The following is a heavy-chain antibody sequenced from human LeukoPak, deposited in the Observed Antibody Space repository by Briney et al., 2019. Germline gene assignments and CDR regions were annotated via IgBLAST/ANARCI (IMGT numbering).Heavy chain of an antibody. CDR3: ARLVGSSWYRAVLRGRDY. CDR2: IYYSGSN. CDR1: VRSISSSSYY. V-gene: IGHV4-39*01. D-gene: IGHD6-13*01. J-gene: IGHJ4*02. Sequence: PSEPLSLTCTVSVRSISSSSYYWGWIRQPPVKGLEWIGYIYYSGSNYYNPSLKSRVTMSVDPSNNQFSLKLTAVPAADTAVYFCARLVGSSWYRAVLRGRDYSGQRALVTASS.